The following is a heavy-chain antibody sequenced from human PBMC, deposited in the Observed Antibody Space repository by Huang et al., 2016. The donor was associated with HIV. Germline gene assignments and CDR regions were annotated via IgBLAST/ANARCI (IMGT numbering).Heavy chain of an antibody. D-gene: IGHD2-15*01. Sequence: QVQLVQSGAEVRKPGASVKVSCKTSGYRFVAYYIHWGRQAPGPGLGGIGWNTPNNGDAFYEGKFRGRVAMTSDTSIRTVYMEVNSLQFDDGATYVCATDGGGGCDGGSCFPHWGQGTLVGVSS. CDR1: GYRFVAYY. CDR3: ATDGGGGCDGGSCFPH. J-gene: IGHJ4*02. V-gene: IGHV1-2*02. CDR2: NTPNNGDA.